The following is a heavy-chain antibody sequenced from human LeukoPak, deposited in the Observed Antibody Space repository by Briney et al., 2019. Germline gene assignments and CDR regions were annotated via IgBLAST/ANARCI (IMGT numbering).Heavy chain of an antibody. CDR1: GYTFTSYG. CDR2: ISAYNGNT. CDR3: ARDSPIYDFWSGYSDGNAFAI. V-gene: IGHV1-18*01. J-gene: IGHJ3*02. Sequence: ASVKVSCKASGYTFTSYGISWVRQAPGQGLEWMGWISAYNGNTNYAQKLQGRVTMTTDTSTSTAYMELRSLRSDDTAVYYCARDSPIYDFWSGYSDGNAFAIWGQGTMVTVSS. D-gene: IGHD3-3*01.